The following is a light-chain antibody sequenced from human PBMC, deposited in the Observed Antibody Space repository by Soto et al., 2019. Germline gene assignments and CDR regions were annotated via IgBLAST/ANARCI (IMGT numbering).Light chain of an antibody. CDR3: QQYGSSPLFT. Sequence: EIVLTQSPAILSLSPGDTATLSCRASQTVSSYLAWYQQRPGQAPRLLIYGASSRATGIPDRFSGSGSGTDFTLTISRLEPEDFAVYYCQQYGSSPLFTFGPGTKVDIK. J-gene: IGKJ3*01. CDR1: QTVSSY. CDR2: GAS. V-gene: IGKV3-20*01.